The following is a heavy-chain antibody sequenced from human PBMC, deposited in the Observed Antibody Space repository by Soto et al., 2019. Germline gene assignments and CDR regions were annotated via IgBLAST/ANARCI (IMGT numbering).Heavy chain of an antibody. CDR1: GDSGCSNSAA. J-gene: IGHJ3*02. CDR2: TYYRSKWYN. Sequence: SQTLSLTCATAGDSGCSNSAAWNWIRQSPSRGLEWLGRTYYRSKWYNDYAVSVKSRITINPDTSKNQFSLQLNSVTPEDTAVYYCARVAYSRGPTAAFDIWGQGTMVTVSS. CDR3: ARVAYSRGPTAAFDI. V-gene: IGHV6-1*01. D-gene: IGHD6-19*01.